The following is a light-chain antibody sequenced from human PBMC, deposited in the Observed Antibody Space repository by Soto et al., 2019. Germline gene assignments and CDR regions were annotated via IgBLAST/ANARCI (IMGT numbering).Light chain of an antibody. J-gene: IGKJ2*01. CDR3: QRHNKWTPMYS. V-gene: IGKV3-11*01. CDR1: QPVSTY. Sequence: EVVLTQSPATLSLSPGERATLSCRASQPVSTYLAWYQQKPGRAPRLLIYDASKRAAGIPARFSGSGSGTDFTLTISSLEPEDFAVYYCQRHNKWTPMYSFGQGTKLEVK. CDR2: DAS.